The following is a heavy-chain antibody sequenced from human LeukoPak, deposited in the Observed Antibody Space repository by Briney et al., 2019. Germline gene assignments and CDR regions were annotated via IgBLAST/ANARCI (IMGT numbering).Heavy chain of an antibody. D-gene: IGHD6-13*01. V-gene: IGHV3-21*01. Sequence: KPGGSLRLSCAASAFTFSSYSMNWVRQAPGKGLGWISSISSSSSYIYYADSVKGRFTISRDNAKNSLYLQMNSLRAEDTAMYYCARERNIAAAPDYWGQGTLVTVSS. CDR1: AFTFSSYS. CDR2: ISSSSSYI. J-gene: IGHJ4*02. CDR3: ARERNIAAAPDY.